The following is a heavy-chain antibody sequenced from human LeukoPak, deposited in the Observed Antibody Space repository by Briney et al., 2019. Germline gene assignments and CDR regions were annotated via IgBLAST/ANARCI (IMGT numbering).Heavy chain of an antibody. V-gene: IGHV4-34*01. D-gene: IGHD1-1*01. CDR3: ARDNRKVERRVSYYYGMDV. CDR2: INHSGST. CDR1: GGSFSGYY. Sequence: SETLSLTCAVYGGSFSGYYWSWIRQPPGKGLEWIGEINHSGSTNYNPSLKSRVTISIDTSKNQFSLKLSSVTAADTAVYYCARDNRKVERRVSYYYGMDVWGQGTTVTVSS. J-gene: IGHJ6*02.